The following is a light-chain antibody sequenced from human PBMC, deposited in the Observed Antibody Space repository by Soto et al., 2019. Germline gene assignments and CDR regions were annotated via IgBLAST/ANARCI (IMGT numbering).Light chain of an antibody. CDR1: SSDVGDYNS. V-gene: IGLV2-11*01. CDR3: FSFTTTSTHV. J-gene: IGLJ1*01. CDR2: DVS. Sequence: QSVLTQPRSVCGSPGQSVTVSCIGTSSDVGDYNSVSWYQQHPGKAPKLMIYDVSKRPSGVPDRFSGSKSGNTASLTISGLQAEDEAEYFCFSFTTTSTHVFGTGTKVTVL.